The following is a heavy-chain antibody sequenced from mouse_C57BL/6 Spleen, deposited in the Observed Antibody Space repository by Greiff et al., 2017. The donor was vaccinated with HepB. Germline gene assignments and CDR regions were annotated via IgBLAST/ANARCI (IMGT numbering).Heavy chain of an antibody. D-gene: IGHD2-2*01. Sequence: EVQLQESGPGLVKPSQSLSLTCSVTGYSITSGYYWNWIRQFPGNKLEWMGYISYDGSNNYNPSLKNRISITRDTSKNQFFLKLNSVTTEDTATYYCAREGGYVYPFDYWGQGTTLTVSS. CDR2: ISYDGSN. CDR1: GYSITSGYY. V-gene: IGHV3-6*01. J-gene: IGHJ2*01. CDR3: AREGGYVYPFDY.